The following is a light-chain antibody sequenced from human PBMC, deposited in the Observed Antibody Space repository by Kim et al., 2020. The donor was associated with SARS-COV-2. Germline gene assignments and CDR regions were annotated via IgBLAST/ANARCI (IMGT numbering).Light chain of an antibody. CDR3: QQYNTYPYT. CDR2: SAS. J-gene: IGKJ2*01. CDR1: QAISNH. Sequence: FAFVGDGVTITCRASQAISNHVAWFQQKPGKAPKSLIYSASGLVNGVPSRFSGSGSGTDFTLTVSGLHPEDSATYYCQQYNTYPYTFGQGTKLEI. V-gene: IGKV1-16*01.